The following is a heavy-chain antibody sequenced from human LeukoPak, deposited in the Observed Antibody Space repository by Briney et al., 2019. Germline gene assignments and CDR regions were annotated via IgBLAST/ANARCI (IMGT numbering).Heavy chain of an antibody. CDR1: GGSFSGYY. CDR3: ARDQYFTIFGVVQPNYFGY. J-gene: IGHJ4*02. D-gene: IGHD3-3*01. CDR2: INHSGST. V-gene: IGHV4-34*01. Sequence: PSETLSLTCAVYGGSFSGYYWSWIRQPPGKGLEWIGEINHSGSTNYNPSLKSRVTISVDTSKNQFSPKLSSVTAADTAVYYCARDQYFTIFGVVQPNYFGYWGQGTLVTVSS.